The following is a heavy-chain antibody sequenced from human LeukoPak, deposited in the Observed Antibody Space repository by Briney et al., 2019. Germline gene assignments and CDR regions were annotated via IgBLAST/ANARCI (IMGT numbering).Heavy chain of an antibody. D-gene: IGHD5-18*01. J-gene: IGHJ4*02. V-gene: IGHV4-34*01. CDR1: GGSFSGYY. CDR3: ARTRGYSYDDLGGDFDY. CDR2: INHSGST. Sequence: PSETLSLTCAVYGGSFSGYYWSWIRQPPGKGLEWIGEINHSGSTNYNPSLKSRVTISVDTSKNQFSLKLSSVTAADTAVYYCARTRGYSYDDLGGDFDYWGQGTLVTVSS.